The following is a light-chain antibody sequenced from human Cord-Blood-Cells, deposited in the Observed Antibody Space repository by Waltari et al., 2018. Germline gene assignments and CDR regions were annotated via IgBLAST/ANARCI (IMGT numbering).Light chain of an antibody. CDR3: AAWDDSLSGVV. CDR2: RNN. Sequence: QSVLTQPPSASGTPGQRVTISCSGSSSNIGSNYVYWYQQLPGTAPKLLIYRNNQRLAGVPDRFARSQSGTSASLAISGLRSEDEADYYCAAWDDSLSGVVFGGGTKLTVL. J-gene: IGLJ2*01. V-gene: IGLV1-47*01. CDR1: SSNIGSNY.